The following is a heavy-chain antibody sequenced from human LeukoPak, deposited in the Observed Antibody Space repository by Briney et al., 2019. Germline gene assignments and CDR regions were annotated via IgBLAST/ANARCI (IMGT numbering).Heavy chain of an antibody. J-gene: IGHJ4*02. CDR1: GFTFSSYE. Sequence: GGSLRLSCAASGFTFSSYEMNWVRQAPGKGLEWVTYISSSGSTTYYADSVKGRFTISRDNSKNTLYLQMNSLRAEDTAVYYCAKLRPVKYSYGPFDYWGQGTLVTVSS. CDR3: AKLRPVKYSYGPFDY. D-gene: IGHD5-18*01. CDR2: ISSSGSTT. V-gene: IGHV3-48*03.